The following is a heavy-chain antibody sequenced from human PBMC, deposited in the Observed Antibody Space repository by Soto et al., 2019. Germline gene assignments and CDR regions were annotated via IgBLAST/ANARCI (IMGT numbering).Heavy chain of an antibody. Sequence: GGSLRLSCTASGFTFSNHAMSWVRQAPGKGLEWVSALNSGGGSTYYADSVKGRFTISRDNSKNMLYLQMNSLRAEDTAVYYCARGCASACYYFDYWGQGALVTVSS. CDR1: GFTFSNHA. CDR2: LNSGGGST. CDR3: ARGCASACYYFDY. D-gene: IGHD2-21*02. J-gene: IGHJ4*02. V-gene: IGHV3-23*01.